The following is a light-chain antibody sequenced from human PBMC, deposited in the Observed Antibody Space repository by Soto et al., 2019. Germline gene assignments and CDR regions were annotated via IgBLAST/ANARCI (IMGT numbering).Light chain of an antibody. Sequence: EIVMTQSPATLSVSPGDRATLSCRASQSVMSNYLAWYQQKPGQAPRLLIYGASTRATGIPDRFTGSGSGTDFTLTISRLEPEDFAVYHCQQYGRSPLTFGGGTKVAIK. J-gene: IGKJ4*01. CDR3: QQYGRSPLT. CDR2: GAS. V-gene: IGKV3-20*01. CDR1: QSVMSNY.